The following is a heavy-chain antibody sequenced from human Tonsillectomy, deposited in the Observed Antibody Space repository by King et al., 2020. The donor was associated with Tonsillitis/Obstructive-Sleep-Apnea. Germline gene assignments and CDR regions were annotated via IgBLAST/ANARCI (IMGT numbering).Heavy chain of an antibody. D-gene: IGHD1-7*01. CDR1: GYTLTSYA. V-gene: IGHV7-4-1*02. Sequence: VQLVESGSELKKPGASVKVSCKASGYTLTSYAMNWVRQAPGQGLEWMGWINTNTGNPRYAQGFTGRFVFSLDTSVSTAYLQISSLKAEDTAVYYCAREWRSVTRTISFDPWGQGTLVTVSS. CDR2: INTNTGNP. CDR3: AREWRSVTRTISFDP. J-gene: IGHJ5*02.